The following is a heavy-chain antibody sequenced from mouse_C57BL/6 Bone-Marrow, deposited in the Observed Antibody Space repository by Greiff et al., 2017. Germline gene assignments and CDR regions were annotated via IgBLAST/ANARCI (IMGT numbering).Heavy chain of an antibody. CDR3: ARSNYVSYYAMDY. Sequence: QVQLQQPGAELVRPGSSVKLSCKASGYTFTSYWMDWVKQRPGQGLEWIGNIYPSDSETHYNQKFKDKATLTVDKSSSTAYMQLISLQSEDSAVYYCARSNYVSYYAMDYWGQGTSVTVSS. D-gene: IGHD2-5*01. V-gene: IGHV1-61*01. CDR2: IYPSDSET. CDR1: GYTFTSYW. J-gene: IGHJ4*01.